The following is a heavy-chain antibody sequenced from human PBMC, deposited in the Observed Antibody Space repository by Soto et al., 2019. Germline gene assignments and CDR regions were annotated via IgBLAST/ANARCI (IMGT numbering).Heavy chain of an antibody. D-gene: IGHD3-22*01. J-gene: IGHJ6*02. Sequence: ASVKVSCKASGYTFTSYGISWVRQAPGQGLEWMGWISAYNGNTNYAQKLQSRVTMTTDTSTSTAYMELRSLRSDDTAVYYCASVMIVVVICYYYYGMDVWGQGTTVTVSS. CDR3: ASVMIVVVICYYYYGMDV. CDR2: ISAYNGNT. V-gene: IGHV1-18*01. CDR1: GYTFTSYG.